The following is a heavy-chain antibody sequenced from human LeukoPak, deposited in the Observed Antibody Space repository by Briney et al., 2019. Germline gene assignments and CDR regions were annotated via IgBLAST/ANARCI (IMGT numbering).Heavy chain of an antibody. V-gene: IGHV3-11*01. CDR3: AKEAAAAGTRDYYFDY. D-gene: IGHD6-13*01. CDR1: GFTFSDYY. J-gene: IGHJ4*02. CDR2: ISDTGYMK. Sequence: GGSLRLSCSTSGFTFSDYYMTWVRQAPGKGLEWIAYISDTGYMKYYADSVRGRFTISRDNSKNTLYLQMNSLRAEDTAVYYCAKEAAAAGTRDYYFDYWGQGTLVTVSS.